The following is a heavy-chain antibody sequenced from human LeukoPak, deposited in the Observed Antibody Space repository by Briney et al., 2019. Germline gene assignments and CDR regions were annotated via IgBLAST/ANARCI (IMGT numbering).Heavy chain of an antibody. CDR1: GYTFTSYG. Sequence: GASVKVSCKASGYTFTSYGISWVRQAPGQRLEWMGWTNGATGNTRFSQDFQGRLTITIDTSASTGYMELSSLRSEDTAVYYCARSPGGNARTWLDYWGQGTLVTVSS. CDR3: ARSPGGNARTWLDY. V-gene: IGHV1-3*02. J-gene: IGHJ4*02. D-gene: IGHD2-8*02. CDR2: TNGATGNT.